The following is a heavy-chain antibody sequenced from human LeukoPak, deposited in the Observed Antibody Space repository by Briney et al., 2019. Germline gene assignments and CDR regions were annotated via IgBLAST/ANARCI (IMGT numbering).Heavy chain of an antibody. CDR2: IYQSGST. CDR3: ARGEAYSRWFDP. D-gene: IGHD6-13*01. CDR1: GGSISIGGYS. Sequence: SETLSLTCAVSGGSISIGGYSWSWIRQPPGKGLEWIGYIYQSGSTYYNPSLKSRVTISVDRSKNQFSLKLSSVTAADTAVYYCARGEAYSRWFDPWGQGTLVTVSS. J-gene: IGHJ5*02. V-gene: IGHV4-30-2*01.